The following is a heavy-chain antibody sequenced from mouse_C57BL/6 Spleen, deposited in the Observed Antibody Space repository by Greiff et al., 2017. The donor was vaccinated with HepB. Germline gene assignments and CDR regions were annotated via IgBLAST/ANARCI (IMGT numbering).Heavy chain of an antibody. Sequence: VKLVESGAELVKPGASVKMSCKASGYTFTTYPIEWMKQNHGKSLEWIGNFHPYNDDTKYNEKFKGKATLTVEKSSSTVYLELSRLTSDDSAVYYCARGYYDYDAGYAMDYWGQGTSVTVSS. V-gene: IGHV1-47*01. D-gene: IGHD2-4*01. CDR3: ARGYYDYDAGYAMDY. J-gene: IGHJ4*01. CDR1: GYTFTTYP. CDR2: FHPYNDDT.